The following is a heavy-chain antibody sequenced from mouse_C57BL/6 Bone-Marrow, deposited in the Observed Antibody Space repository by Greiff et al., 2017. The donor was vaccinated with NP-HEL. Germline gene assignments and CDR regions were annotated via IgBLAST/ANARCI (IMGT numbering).Heavy chain of an antibody. V-gene: IGHV5-4*01. J-gene: IGHJ4*01. CDR2: ISDGGSYT. CDR3: ARERIYYYGSKSYYYAMDY. Sequence: EVHLVESGGGLVKPGGSLKLSCAASGFTFSSYAMSWVRQTPEQRLEWVATISDGGSYTYYPDNVKGRFTISRDNAKNNLYLQMSHLKSEDTAMYYCARERIYYYGSKSYYYAMDYWGQGTSVTVSS. CDR1: GFTFSSYA. D-gene: IGHD1-1*01.